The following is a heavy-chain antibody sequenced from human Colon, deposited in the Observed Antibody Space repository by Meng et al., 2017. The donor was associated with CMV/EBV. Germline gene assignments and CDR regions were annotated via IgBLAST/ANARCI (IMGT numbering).Heavy chain of an antibody. CDR3: AKDISPVGGSTGYHGMDV. V-gene: IGHV3-9*01. CDR2: ITWNSGRT. J-gene: IGHJ6*02. D-gene: IGHD1-7*01. Sequence: GGSLRLSCAASGFTFDDYAMHWVRQAPGKGLEWVSSITWNSGRTGYVDSVEGRFTISRDNAKHSLYLQMNGLRAEDTALYYCAKDISPVGGSTGYHGMDVWGQGTTVTVSS. CDR1: GFTFDDYA.